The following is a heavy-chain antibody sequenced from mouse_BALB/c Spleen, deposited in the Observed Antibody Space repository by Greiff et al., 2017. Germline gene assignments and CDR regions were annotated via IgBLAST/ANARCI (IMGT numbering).Heavy chain of an antibody. CDR2: INPSNGRT. Sequence: QVQLQQPGAELVKPGASVKLSCKASGYTFTSYWMHWVKQRPGQGLEWIGEINPSNGRTNYNEKFKSKATLTVDKSSSTAYMQLSSLTSEDSAVYYCASTVGNYYAMDYWGQGTSVTVSS. CDR1: GYTFTSYW. J-gene: IGHJ4*01. CDR3: ASTVGNYYAMDY. V-gene: IGHV1S81*02. D-gene: IGHD1-1*01.